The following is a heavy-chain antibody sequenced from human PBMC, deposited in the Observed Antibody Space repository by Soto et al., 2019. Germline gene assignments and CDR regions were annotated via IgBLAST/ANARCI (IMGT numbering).Heavy chain of an antibody. CDR2: IYYSGST. CDR1: GGSISSGGYY. D-gene: IGHD3-3*01. V-gene: IGHV4-31*03. Sequence: PSETLSLTCTVSGGSISSGGYYWSWIRQHPGKGLEWIGYIYYSGSTYYNPSLKSRVTISVDTSKNQFSLKLSSVTAADTAVYYCAREDYDFWSGTMRYNWFDPWGQGTLVTVSS. CDR3: AREDYDFWSGTMRYNWFDP. J-gene: IGHJ5*02.